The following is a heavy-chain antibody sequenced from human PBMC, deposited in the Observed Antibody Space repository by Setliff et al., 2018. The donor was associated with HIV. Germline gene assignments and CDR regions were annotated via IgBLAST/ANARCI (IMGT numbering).Heavy chain of an antibody. CDR2: VYYTGST. Sequence: PSEALSLTCIVSGGSIGSYYWSWIRQSPGKGLEWIGYVYYTGSTNYNPSLKSRVTIGVDTSKNQFYLKLTSVTAADAAVYYCARRRPPPSGLYSAYYMDVWGTGTTVTVSS. V-gene: IGHV4-59*08. CDR1: GGSIGSYY. CDR3: ARRRPPPSGLYSAYYMDV. J-gene: IGHJ6*03. D-gene: IGHD1-26*01.